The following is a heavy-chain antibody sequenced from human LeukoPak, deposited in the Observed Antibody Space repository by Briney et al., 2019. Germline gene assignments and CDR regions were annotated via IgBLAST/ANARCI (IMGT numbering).Heavy chain of an antibody. CDR3: AKVYGGNSSGY. J-gene: IGHJ4*02. CDR1: GFTFSSYA. CDR2: ISGSGGST. D-gene: IGHD4-23*01. Sequence: GGSLRLSCAASGFTFSSYALSWVRQAPGKGLEWVSAISGSGGSTYYADSVKGRFTISRDNSKNTLYLQMNSLRAEDTAVYYCAKVYGGNSSGYWGQGTLVTVSS. V-gene: IGHV3-23*01.